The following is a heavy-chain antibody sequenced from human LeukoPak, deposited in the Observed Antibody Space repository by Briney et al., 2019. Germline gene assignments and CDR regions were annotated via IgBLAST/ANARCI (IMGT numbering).Heavy chain of an antibody. D-gene: IGHD6-13*01. CDR2: IYYSGST. CDR1: GGSISSSSYY. CDR3: ARQYLRESSWFHKGESDNWFDP. V-gene: IGHV4-39*01. Sequence: SETLSLTCTVSGGSISSSSYYWGWIRQPPGKGLGWIGSIYYSGSTYYNPSLKSRVTISVNTSKNQFSLKLSSVTAADTAVYYCARQYLRESSWFHKGESDNWFDPGGQGTLVTVYS. J-gene: IGHJ5*02.